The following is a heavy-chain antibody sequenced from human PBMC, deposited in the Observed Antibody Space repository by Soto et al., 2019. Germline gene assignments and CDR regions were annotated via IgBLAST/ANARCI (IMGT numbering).Heavy chain of an antibody. Sequence: PSETLSLTCAVYGGSFSGYYWSWIRQPPGKGLEWIGDINYSGSTNYNPSLKSRLTISVDTSKNQFSLRLSSVTAADTAIYYCARLPVVVIALGYFDPWGPGTLVTVSS. CDR1: GGSFSGYY. CDR3: ARLPVVVIALGYFDP. J-gene: IGHJ5*02. V-gene: IGHV4-34*01. CDR2: INYSGST. D-gene: IGHD2-21*01.